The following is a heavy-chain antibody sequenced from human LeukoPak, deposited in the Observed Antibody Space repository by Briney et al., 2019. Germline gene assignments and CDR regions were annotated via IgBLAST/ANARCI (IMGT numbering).Heavy chain of an antibody. CDR3: AKAHTVTTLYWFDP. D-gene: IGHD4-17*01. J-gene: IGHJ5*02. CDR1: GFTFSSYG. V-gene: IGHV3-30*18. CDR2: ISYDGSNQ. Sequence: PGRSLRPSCAASGFTFSSYGMHWVRQAPGKGLEWVAVISYDGSNQYYADSVKGRFTISRDNSKNTLYLQMNSLRGADTAVYYCAKAHTVTTLYWFDPWGQGTLVTVSS.